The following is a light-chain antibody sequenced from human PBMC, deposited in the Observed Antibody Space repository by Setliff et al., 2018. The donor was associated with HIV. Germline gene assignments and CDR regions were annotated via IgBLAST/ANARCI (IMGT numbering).Light chain of an antibody. CDR2: GNN. J-gene: IGLJ1*01. Sequence: QSVLTQPPSVSGTPGQRVTISCTGSSSNFGAGYDVHWYQQLPGTAPKLLISGNNNRPSGVPDRFSGSKSGTSASLAITGLQAEDEADYYCQSYDSSLSAYVFGTGTKVTV. CDR1: SSNFGAGYD. CDR3: QSYDSSLSAYV. V-gene: IGLV1-40*01.